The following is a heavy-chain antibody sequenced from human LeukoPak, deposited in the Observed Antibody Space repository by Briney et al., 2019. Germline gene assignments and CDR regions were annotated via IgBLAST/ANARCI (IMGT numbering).Heavy chain of an antibody. CDR1: GGTFSSYA. CDR2: IIPIFGTA. J-gene: IGHJ6*03. V-gene: IGHV1-69*06. Sequence: GASVKVSCKASGGTFSSYAISWVRQAPGHGLEWMGRIIPIFGTANYAQKFQGRVTITADKSTSTAYMELSSLRSEDTAVYYCASDMRTGTTSPYYYMDVWGKGTTVTVSS. CDR3: ASDMRTGTTSPYYYMDV. D-gene: IGHD1-7*01.